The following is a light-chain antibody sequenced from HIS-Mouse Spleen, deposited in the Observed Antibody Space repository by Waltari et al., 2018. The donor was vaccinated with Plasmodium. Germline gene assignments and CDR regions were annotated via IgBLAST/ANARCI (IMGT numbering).Light chain of an antibody. CDR2: AAS. CDR1: QSISSY. J-gene: IGKJ1*01. Sequence: SLSASVGDSVTITCRASQSISSYLNWYQQKPGKAPKLLIYAASSLQSGVPSRFSGSGSGTDFTLTISSLQPEDFATYYCQQSYSTPWTFGQGTKVEIK. V-gene: IGKV1-39*01. CDR3: QQSYSTPWT.